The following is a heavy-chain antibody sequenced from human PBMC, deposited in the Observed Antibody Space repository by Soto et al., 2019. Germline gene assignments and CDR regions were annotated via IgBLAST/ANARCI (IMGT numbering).Heavy chain of an antibody. CDR1: GGSISSYY. J-gene: IGHJ6*02. CDR3: ASSHCTHGVCYSAVFYGMDV. V-gene: IGHV4-59*01. Sequence: SETLSLTCTVSGGSISSYYWSWIRQPPGKGLEWIGYIYYSGSTNYNPSLKSRVTISVDTSKNQFSLKLSSVTAADTAVYYCASSHCTHGVCYSAVFYGMDVWGQGTTVTVS. D-gene: IGHD2-8*01. CDR2: IYYSGST.